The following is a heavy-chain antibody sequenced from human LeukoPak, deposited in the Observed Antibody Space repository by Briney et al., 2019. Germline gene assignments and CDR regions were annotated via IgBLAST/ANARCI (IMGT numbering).Heavy chain of an antibody. J-gene: IGHJ4*02. V-gene: IGHV1-69*05. D-gene: IGHD6-13*01. CDR3: ARDLGAAAAGTNY. Sequence: TVKVSCKASGGTFSSYAISWVRQAPGQGLEWMGGIIPIFGTANYAQKFQGRVTITTDESTSTAYMELSSLRSEDTAVYYCARDLGAAAAGTNYWGQGTLVTVSS. CDR2: IIPIFGTA. CDR1: GGTFSSYA.